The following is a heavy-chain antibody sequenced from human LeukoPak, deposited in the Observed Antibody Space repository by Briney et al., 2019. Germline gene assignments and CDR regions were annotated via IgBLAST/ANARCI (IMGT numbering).Heavy chain of an antibody. CDR3: ARSPPASPFDY. Sequence: GGSLRLSCTASGFTVSRNYMSWVRQAPGKGLEWVSVIYSGGDTYYADSVKGRFTISRDISENTLYLQMANLRAEDTAFYYCARSPPASPFDYWGQGTLVTVSS. CDR2: IYSGGDT. D-gene: IGHD2-2*01. CDR1: GFTVSRNY. V-gene: IGHV3-53*01. J-gene: IGHJ4*02.